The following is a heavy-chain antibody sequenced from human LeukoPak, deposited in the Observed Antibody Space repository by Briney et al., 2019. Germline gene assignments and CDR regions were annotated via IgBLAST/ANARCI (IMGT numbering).Heavy chain of an antibody. D-gene: IGHD3-9*01. J-gene: IGHJ4*02. CDR2: ISGSGGST. V-gene: IGHV3-23*01. CDR3: AGDILTGTWGSY. CDR1: RFTFSSYA. Sequence: PGGSLRLSCAASRFTFSSYAMSWVRQAPGKGLEWVSAISGSGGSTYYADSVKGRFTISRDNSKNTLYLQMNSLRAEDTAVYYCAGDILTGTWGSYWGQGTLVTVSS.